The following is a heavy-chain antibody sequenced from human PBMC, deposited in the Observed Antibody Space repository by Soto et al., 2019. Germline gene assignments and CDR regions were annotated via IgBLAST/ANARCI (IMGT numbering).Heavy chain of an antibody. D-gene: IGHD2-15*01. CDR2: IRSKAYGGTT. CDR3: TRRYDYGDC. Sequence: EVQLVESGGGLVQPGRSLRLSCTASGFTFGDYAMSWFRQAPGKGLEWVGFIRSKAYGGTTEYAASVKGRFTISRDDSKSIAYLQMNSLKTEDTAVYYCTRRYDYGDCWGQGTLVTVSS. J-gene: IGHJ4*02. CDR1: GFTFGDYA. V-gene: IGHV3-49*03.